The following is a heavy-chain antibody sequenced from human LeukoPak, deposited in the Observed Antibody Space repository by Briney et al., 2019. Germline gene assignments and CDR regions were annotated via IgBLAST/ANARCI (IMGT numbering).Heavy chain of an antibody. J-gene: IGHJ4*02. CDR1: GFTFSNYA. Sequence: PGGSLRLSCAASGFTFSNYAMNWVRQAPGKGLGCVSVISGGGGRTYYADSVKGRFTVSRDNSKNTMYLQMNSLRVEDTAVYYCAKARDSYDSSGSSDCWGQGTLVTVSS. V-gene: IGHV3-23*01. CDR3: AKARDSYDSSGSSDC. D-gene: IGHD3-22*01. CDR2: ISGGGGRT.